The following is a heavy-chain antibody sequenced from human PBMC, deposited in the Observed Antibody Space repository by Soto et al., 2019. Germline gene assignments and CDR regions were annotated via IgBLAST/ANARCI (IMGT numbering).Heavy chain of an antibody. J-gene: IGHJ6*02. D-gene: IGHD6-13*01. V-gene: IGHV3-53*01. CDR3: ARDLRSSSWPYYYYYGMDV. Sequence: GGSLRLSCAASGFTVSSNYMSWVRQAPGKGLEWVSVIYSGGSTYYADSVKGRFTISRDNSKNTLHLQMNSLRAEDTAVYYCARDLRSSSWPYYYYYGMDVWGQGTTVTVSS. CDR2: IYSGGST. CDR1: GFTVSSNY.